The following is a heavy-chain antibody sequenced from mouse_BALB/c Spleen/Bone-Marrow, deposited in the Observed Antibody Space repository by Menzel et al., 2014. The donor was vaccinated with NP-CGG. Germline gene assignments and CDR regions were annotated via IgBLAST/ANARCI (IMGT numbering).Heavy chain of an antibody. CDR1: GFTFSDYY. Sequence: EVKLVESGGGLVKPGGSLKLSCAASGFTFSDYYMYWVRQTPEKRLEWVATISDGGSYTYYPDSVKGRFTISRGSAKNNLYLQMSSLKSEDTAMYYCANYYGSTWFAYWGQGTLVTVSA. CDR3: ANYYGSTWFAY. J-gene: IGHJ3*01. V-gene: IGHV5-4*02. CDR2: ISDGGSYT. D-gene: IGHD1-1*01.